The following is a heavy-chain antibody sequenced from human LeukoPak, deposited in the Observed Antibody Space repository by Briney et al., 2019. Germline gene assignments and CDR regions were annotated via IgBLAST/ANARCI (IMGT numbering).Heavy chain of an antibody. Sequence: GGSLRLSCAASGFTFSGSAMHWVRQASGKGLEWVGRIRSKANSYATAYAASVKGRFTISRDDSKNTAYLQMNSLKTEDTAVYYCTRDGVAGTNRYNWFDPWGQGTLVTVSS. CDR2: IRSKANSYAT. V-gene: IGHV3-73*01. CDR1: GFTFSGSA. J-gene: IGHJ5*02. CDR3: TRDGVAGTNRYNWFDP. D-gene: IGHD6-19*01.